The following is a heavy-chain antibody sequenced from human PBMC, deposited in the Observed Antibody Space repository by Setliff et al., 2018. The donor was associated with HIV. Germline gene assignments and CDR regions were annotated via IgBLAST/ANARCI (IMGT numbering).Heavy chain of an antibody. J-gene: IGHJ4*02. V-gene: IGHV1-2*02. Sequence: ASVKVSCKASGYNFNVYYMHWVRQAPGQGLEWMGWINPNRGGTNFAQTVQGRVTMERDTSFTTVYMELNSLRSEDMAVYSCARSFYDSSGYYLLHFGYWGQGTLVTVSS. D-gene: IGHD3-22*01. CDR2: INPNRGGT. CDR1: GYNFNVYY. CDR3: ARSFYDSSGYYLLHFGY.